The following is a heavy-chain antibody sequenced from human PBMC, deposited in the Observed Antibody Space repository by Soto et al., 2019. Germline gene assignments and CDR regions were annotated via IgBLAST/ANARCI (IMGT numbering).Heavy chain of an antibody. CDR1: GGSIISGY. V-gene: IGHV4-59*01. Sequence: SETLSLTCTVSGGSIISGYWSWIRQPPGKGLEWIGYISYSGNTNYNPSLKSRVTMSVDTPKNQFSLRLSSVTTADTAVYYCAGLRGYAGSPIDYWGQGTLVTVTS. CDR3: AGLRGYAGSPIDY. CDR2: ISYSGNT. J-gene: IGHJ4*02. D-gene: IGHD2-15*01.